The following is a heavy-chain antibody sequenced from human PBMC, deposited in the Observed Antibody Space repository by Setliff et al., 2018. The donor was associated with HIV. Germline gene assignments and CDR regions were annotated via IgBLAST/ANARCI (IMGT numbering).Heavy chain of an antibody. V-gene: IGHV1-69*05. CDR1: GGTFSSYA. CDR2: IIPIFGTA. J-gene: IGHJ6*03. CDR3: ARDGSGSYYGILNYYYYYMDV. D-gene: IGHD3-10*01. Sequence: SVKVSCKASGGTFSSYAISWVRQAPGQGLEWMGGIIPIFGTANYADSVKGRFTISRDNAKNSLYLQMNSLRAEDTAVYYCARDGSGSYYGILNYYYYYMDVWGKGTTVTVSS.